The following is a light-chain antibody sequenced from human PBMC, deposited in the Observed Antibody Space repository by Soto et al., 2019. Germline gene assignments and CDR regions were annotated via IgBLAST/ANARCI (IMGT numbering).Light chain of an antibody. CDR3: QQYNNWPFS. Sequence: EIVMTQSPATLSVSPGERATLSCRASQSVSSNLAWYQQKFGQPPRLLIYDVSIRATGVPARFSGTGSETDFTLTISGLQSEDSAVYFCQQYNNWPFSFGQGTRLEI. V-gene: IGKV3-15*01. J-gene: IGKJ5*01. CDR2: DVS. CDR1: QSVSSN.